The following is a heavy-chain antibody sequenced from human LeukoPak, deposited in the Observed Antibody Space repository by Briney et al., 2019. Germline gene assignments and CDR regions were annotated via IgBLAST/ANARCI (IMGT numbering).Heavy chain of an antibody. CDR2: IIPIFGTA. V-gene: IGHV1-69*13. Sequence: ASVKVSCKASGGTFSSYAISWVRQAPGQGLEWMGGIIPIFGTANYAQKFQGRVTITADESTSTAHMELSSLRSEDTAVYYCARDRELLYRYENWFDPWGQGTLVTVSS. J-gene: IGHJ5*02. D-gene: IGHD3-3*01. CDR3: ARDRELLYRYENWFDP. CDR1: GGTFSSYA.